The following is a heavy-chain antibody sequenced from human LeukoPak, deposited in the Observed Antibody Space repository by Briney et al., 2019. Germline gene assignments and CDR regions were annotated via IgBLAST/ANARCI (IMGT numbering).Heavy chain of an antibody. V-gene: IGHV1-18*01. CDR3: AREAPSVVWLGTYYYGMDV. CDR2: ISAYNGNP. CDR1: GYTVTSYG. Sequence: ASVKVSCKSSGYTVTSYGIIWVRQAPGQGLEWMGWISAYNGNPNYAQKLQGRVTMTTDTSTSTAYMELRSLRSDDTAVYYCAREAPSVVWLGTYYYGMDVWGQGTTVTVSS. D-gene: IGHD5/OR15-5a*01. J-gene: IGHJ6*02.